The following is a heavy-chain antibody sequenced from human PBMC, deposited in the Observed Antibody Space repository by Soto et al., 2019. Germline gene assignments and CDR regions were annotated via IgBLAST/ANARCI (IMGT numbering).Heavy chain of an antibody. CDR1: GFTFTRYS. V-gene: IGHV3-21*06. Sequence: LRLSCAASGFTFTRYSMNWVRQAPGKGLEWVSSINSTTNYIYYGDSMKGRFTISRDNAKNSLYLEMNSLRAEDTAVYYCARESEDLTSNFDYWGQGTLVTVSS. CDR2: INSTTNYI. J-gene: IGHJ4*02. CDR3: ARESEDLTSNFDY.